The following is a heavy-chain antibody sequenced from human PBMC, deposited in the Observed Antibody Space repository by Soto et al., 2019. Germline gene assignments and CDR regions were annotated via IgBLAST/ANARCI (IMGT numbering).Heavy chain of an antibody. J-gene: IGHJ4*02. D-gene: IGHD2-15*01. V-gene: IGHV3-48*01. CDR1: GFTFSSYS. CDR3: ARDKGSSSWHSFDY. CDR2: ISDISSNI. Sequence: PGGSLRLSCAASGFTFSSYSMDWVRQAPGKGLEWVSYISDISSNIHYADSVKGRSTISRDNDKNSLYLHMNSLRAEDTAVYYCARDKGSSSWHSFDYWGQGILVTVSS.